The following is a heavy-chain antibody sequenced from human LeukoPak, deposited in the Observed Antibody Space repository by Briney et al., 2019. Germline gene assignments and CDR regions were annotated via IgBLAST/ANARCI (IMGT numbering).Heavy chain of an antibody. V-gene: IGHV4-34*01. D-gene: IGHD6-13*01. CDR1: GGSFSGYY. Sequence: SETLSLTCAVYGGSFSGYYWSWIRQPPGKGLEWIGEINHSGSTNYNPSLKSRVTISVDTSKTQFSLKLSSVTAADTAVYYCAMGIAAAGSPNDAFDIWGQGTMVTVSS. CDR3: AMGIAAAGSPNDAFDI. CDR2: INHSGST. J-gene: IGHJ3*02.